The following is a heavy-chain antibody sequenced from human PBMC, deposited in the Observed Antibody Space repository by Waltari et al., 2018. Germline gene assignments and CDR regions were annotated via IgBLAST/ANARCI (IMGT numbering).Heavy chain of an antibody. CDR3: VRDRTTVAARPGDY. V-gene: IGHV1-2*07. D-gene: IGHD6-6*01. J-gene: IGHJ4*02. CDR2: VNPDTGNA. Sequence: QVVLVQSGAEVKKPGASVKVSCKASGYIFINYYLHWVRQAPGQGPEWMGWVNPDTGNANYAHKFRGRVTMTWDTSSNTAFMYLSDLKSDDTAVYYCVRDRTTVAARPGDYWGQGTLVTVSS. CDR1: GYIFINYY.